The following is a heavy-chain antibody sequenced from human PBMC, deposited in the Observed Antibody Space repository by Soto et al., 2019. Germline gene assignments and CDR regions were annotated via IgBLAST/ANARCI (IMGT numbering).Heavy chain of an antibody. CDR3: ATVHNPSRSFDY. CDR2: TGATGRTT. D-gene: IGHD1-20*01. J-gene: IGHJ4*02. Sequence: GGSLRLTCAASGFTFSIYAMTWVRQAPGKGLEWVSTTGATGRTTYYADSVKGRFTVSRDNSKNTLDLQMSSLRAEDTAVYYCATVHNPSRSFDYWGQGTLVTVSS. CDR1: GFTFSIYA. V-gene: IGHV3-23*01.